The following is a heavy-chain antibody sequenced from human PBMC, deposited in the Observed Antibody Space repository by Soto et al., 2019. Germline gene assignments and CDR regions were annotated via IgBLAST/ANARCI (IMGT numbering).Heavy chain of an antibody. Sequence: QVQLVQSGAEVKKPGSSVKVSCKASGGTFSSYTISWVRQAPGQGLEWMGRIIPILGIANYAQKFQGRVTITADKSTSTAYMELSSLRSVDTAVYYCARDRGDIVVVVAALDYWGQGTLVTVSS. V-gene: IGHV1-69*08. J-gene: IGHJ4*02. D-gene: IGHD2-15*01. CDR1: GGTFSSYT. CDR3: ARDRGDIVVVVAALDY. CDR2: IIPILGIA.